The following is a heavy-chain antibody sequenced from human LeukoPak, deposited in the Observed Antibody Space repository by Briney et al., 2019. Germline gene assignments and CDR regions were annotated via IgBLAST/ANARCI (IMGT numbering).Heavy chain of an antibody. V-gene: IGHV1-18*04. J-gene: IGHJ4*02. CDR2: IGAYNGNT. D-gene: IGHD2-15*01. CDR1: GYTFTGYY. Sequence: ASVKVSCKASGYTFTGYYMHWVRQAPGQGLEWMGWIGAYNGNTNYAQKLQGRVTMTTDTSTSTAYMELRSLRSDDTAVYYCARGRGKLLPGDYWGQGTLVTVSS. CDR3: ARGRGKLLPGDY.